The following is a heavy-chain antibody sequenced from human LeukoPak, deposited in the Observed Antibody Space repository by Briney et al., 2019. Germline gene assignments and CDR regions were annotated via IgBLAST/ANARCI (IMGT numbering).Heavy chain of an antibody. D-gene: IGHD3-10*01. CDR2: ISYDGTNK. Sequence: PGTSLRLSCVASGFPFTSYGMNWVRQAPGKGLEWVAVISYDGTNKFYVDSVRGQITISRDNSKNTLYLQMDSLRAEDTAVYYCAKDGYYNSGTFPDYWGQGTLVTVSS. J-gene: IGHJ4*02. V-gene: IGHV3-30*18. CDR3: AKDGYYNSGTFPDY. CDR1: GFPFTSYG.